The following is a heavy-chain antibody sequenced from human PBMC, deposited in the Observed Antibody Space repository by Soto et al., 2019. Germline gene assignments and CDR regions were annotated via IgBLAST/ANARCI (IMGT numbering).Heavy chain of an antibody. Sequence: QVQLVQSGAEVKKPGASVKVSCTASGYTFTHYAIHWVRHAPGQRLEWMGFINAGSGNTKYSQTFQGRLTFTKDTSASTAYMDLGSPRSEDTAIYYCARGLAADGAWGQGTLVTVSS. CDR3: ARGLAADGA. CDR1: GYTFTHYA. CDR2: INAGSGNT. J-gene: IGHJ5*02. D-gene: IGHD6-13*01. V-gene: IGHV1-3*01.